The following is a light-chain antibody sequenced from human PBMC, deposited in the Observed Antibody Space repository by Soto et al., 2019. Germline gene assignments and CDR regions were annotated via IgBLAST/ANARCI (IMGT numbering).Light chain of an antibody. CDR3: ATWDGSLPGEV. CDR2: DTN. J-gene: IGLJ2*01. Sequence: SVLTQSPSVSAAPGQTVTISCSGSSSNIGNNYVSWYQQLPGTAPKLLIYDTNKRPSGIPDRFSGSKSGTSGTLDITGLQTGDEADYYCATWDGSLPGEVFGGGTKLTVL. V-gene: IGLV1-51*01. CDR1: SSNIGNNY.